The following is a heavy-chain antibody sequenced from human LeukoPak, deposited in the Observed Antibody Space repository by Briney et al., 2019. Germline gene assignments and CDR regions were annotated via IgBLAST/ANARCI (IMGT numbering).Heavy chain of an antibody. D-gene: IGHD3-9*01. CDR1: GFTFSSYA. J-gene: IGHJ4*02. CDR3: AIDQDDWPRGSACDY. V-gene: IGHV3-23*01. Sequence: PGGSLRLSCAASGFTFSSYAMSWVRQAPGKGLEWVSAISGSGGSTYYADSVKGRFTISRDNSKNTLYLQMNSLRAEDTAVYYCAIDQDDWPRGSACDYWGQGTLVTVSS. CDR2: ISGSGGST.